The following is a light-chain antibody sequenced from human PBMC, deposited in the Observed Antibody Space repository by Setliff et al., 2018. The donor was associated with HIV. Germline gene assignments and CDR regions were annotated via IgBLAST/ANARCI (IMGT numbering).Light chain of an antibody. CDR2: GVS. V-gene: IGLV2-14*01. CDR3: SSYTSSSLV. CDR1: NSDVGGYNY. Sequence: QSVLPQPASVSGSPGQSITISCTGSNSDVGGYNYVSWYQQYPGKAPKLLIYGVSNRPSGISNRFSGSKSGNTASLTISGLQAEDEADYYRSSYTSSSLVFGGGTKVTVL. J-gene: IGLJ2*01.